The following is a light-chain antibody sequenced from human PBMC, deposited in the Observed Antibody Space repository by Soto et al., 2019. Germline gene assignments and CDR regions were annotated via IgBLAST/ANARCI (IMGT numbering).Light chain of an antibody. V-gene: IGKV1-39*01. Sequence: MTQSPSSLSASVGDTVTITCRASQTILTYLNWYQQKPGKAPKLLIYAASSLQSGVPSRFSGGGSATDFTLTISSLQPEDFATYYCQQSFGTTWTFGRGTKVDIK. CDR2: AAS. CDR1: QTILTY. J-gene: IGKJ1*01. CDR3: QQSFGTTWT.